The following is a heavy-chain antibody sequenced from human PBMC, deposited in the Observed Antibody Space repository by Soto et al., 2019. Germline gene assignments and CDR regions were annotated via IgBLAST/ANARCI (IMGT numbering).Heavy chain of an antibody. CDR1: GFTFSSYA. CDR2: ISSSGGST. CDR3: MRPAPRGRHYFYFGMDV. Sequence: GGSLRLSCAASGFTFSSYAMSWGRQAPGKGLEWVSGISSSGGSTYYADSVKGRFTISRDNSKNTLFLRMNRPRVEDTAVYYCMRPAPRGRHYFYFGMDVWGQGTTVTVSS. J-gene: IGHJ6*02. V-gene: IGHV3-23*01. D-gene: IGHD3-10*01.